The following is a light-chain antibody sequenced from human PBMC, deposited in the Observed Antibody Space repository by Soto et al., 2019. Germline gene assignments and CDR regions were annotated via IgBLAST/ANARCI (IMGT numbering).Light chain of an antibody. CDR3: QQYGSSGT. Sequence: DIMMTQSPCTLSLSTGERATLSCRASQSVSNNYLAWYQQKPGQAPRLLIYGASNRATGIPDRFSGSGSGTDFPLTISRLEPEDFAVYYCQQYGSSGTFGQGTKVDIK. V-gene: IGKV3-20*01. CDR2: GAS. CDR1: QSVSNNY. J-gene: IGKJ1*01.